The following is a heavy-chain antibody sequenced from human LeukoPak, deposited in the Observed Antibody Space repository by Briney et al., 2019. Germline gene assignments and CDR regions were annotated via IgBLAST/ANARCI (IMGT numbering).Heavy chain of an antibody. D-gene: IGHD4-11*01. CDR1: GFTFNNYA. CDR2: VSGSGDNT. J-gene: IGHJ4*02. V-gene: IGHV3-23*01. CDR3: ARWGNDYSQFDS. Sequence: GGSQRLSCAASGFTFNNYAMTWVRQAPGKGLEWVSVVSGSGDNTNYADSVKGRFTISRDNSKNTLFLQMNSLRTEDTAVYFCARWGNDYSQFDSWGQGTLVTVS.